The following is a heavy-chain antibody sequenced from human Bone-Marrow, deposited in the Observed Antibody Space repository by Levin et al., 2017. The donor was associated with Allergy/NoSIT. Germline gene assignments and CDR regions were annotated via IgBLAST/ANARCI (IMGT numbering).Heavy chain of an antibody. Sequence: GGSLRLSCAASGFTFSSYGMHWVRQAPGKGLEWVAVISYDGSNKYYADSVKGRFTISRDNSKNTLYLQMNSLRAEDTAVYYCAGSVVPAAEVDYWGQGTLVTVSS. CDR1: GFTFSSYG. D-gene: IGHD2-2*01. CDR2: ISYDGSNK. V-gene: IGHV3-30*03. CDR3: AGSVVPAAEVDY. J-gene: IGHJ4*02.